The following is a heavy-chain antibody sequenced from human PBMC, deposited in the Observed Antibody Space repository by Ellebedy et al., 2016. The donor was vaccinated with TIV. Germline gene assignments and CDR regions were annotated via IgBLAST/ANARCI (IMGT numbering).Heavy chain of an antibody. Sequence: GESLKISXAASGLTFSSYAMSWVRQAPGKGLEWVSAISGSGGSTYYADSVKGRFTISRDNSKNTLYLQMNSLRAEDTAVYYCAKDFGFIVVVPAAIASWGQGTLVTVSS. CDR3: AKDFGFIVVVPAAIAS. CDR1: GLTFSSYA. CDR2: ISGSGGST. V-gene: IGHV3-23*01. D-gene: IGHD2-2*02. J-gene: IGHJ5*02.